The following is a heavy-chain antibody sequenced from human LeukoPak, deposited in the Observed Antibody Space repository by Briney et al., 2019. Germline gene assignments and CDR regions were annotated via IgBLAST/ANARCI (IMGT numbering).Heavy chain of an antibody. D-gene: IGHD2-2*01. CDR1: GGTFSSYT. J-gene: IGHJ4*02. V-gene: IGHV1-69*08. CDR2: IITILGTA. Sequence: SVKVSSKASGGTFSSYTISCVSPTPGQGLEWVGRIITILGTANYAQKFQGRVTITADKSTSTAYMELSSLRSEDTAVYYCAQTFRICSSTSCSKPLDYWGQGTLVTVSS. CDR3: AQTFRICSSTSCSKPLDY.